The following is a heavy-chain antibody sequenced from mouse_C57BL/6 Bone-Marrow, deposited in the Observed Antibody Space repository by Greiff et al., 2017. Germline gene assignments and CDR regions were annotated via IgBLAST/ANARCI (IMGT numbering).Heavy chain of an antibody. V-gene: IGHV1-69*01. CDR3: ARGGYYYGSSGFAY. CDR1: GYTFTSYW. D-gene: IGHD1-1*01. CDR2: IDPSDSYT. J-gene: IGHJ3*01. Sequence: QVQLKQSGAELVMPGASVKLSCKASGYTFTSYWMHWVKQRPGQGLEWIGEIDPSDSYTNYNQKFKGKSTLTVEKSSSTAYMQLSSLTSEDSAVYYCARGGYYYGSSGFAYWGQGTLVTVSA.